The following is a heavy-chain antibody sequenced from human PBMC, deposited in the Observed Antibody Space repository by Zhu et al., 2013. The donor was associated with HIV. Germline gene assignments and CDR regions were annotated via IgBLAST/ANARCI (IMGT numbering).Heavy chain of an antibody. J-gene: IGHJ5*02. CDR2: FDPEDGET. Sequence: QVQLVQSGAEVKKPGASVKVSCKVSGYTLTELSMHWVRQAPGKGLEWMGGFDPEDGETIYAQKFQGRVTMTEDTSTDTAYMELSSLRSEDTAVYYCATAGGVTYSSSWSRKNWFDPWGQGTLVTVSS. CDR1: GYTLTELS. D-gene: IGHD6-13*01. V-gene: IGHV1-24*01. CDR3: ATAGGVTYSSSWSRKNWFDP.